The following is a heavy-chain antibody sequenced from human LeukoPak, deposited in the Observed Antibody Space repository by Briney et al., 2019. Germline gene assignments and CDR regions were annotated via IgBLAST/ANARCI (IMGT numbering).Heavy chain of an antibody. CDR1: GGSISSYY. J-gene: IGHJ4*02. CDR2: IYYSGST. Sequence: SETLSLTCTVSGGSISSYYWSWIRQPPGKGLEWIGYIYYSGSTNYNPSLKSRVSISVDTSKNQFSLKLSSVTAADTAVYYCARHRAAQEWLLPYYFDYWGQGTLVTVSS. V-gene: IGHV4-59*08. D-gene: IGHD3-22*01. CDR3: ARHRAAQEWLLPYYFDY.